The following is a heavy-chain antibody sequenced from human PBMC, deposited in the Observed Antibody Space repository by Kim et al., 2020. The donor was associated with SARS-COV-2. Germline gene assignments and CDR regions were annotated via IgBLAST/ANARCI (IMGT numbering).Heavy chain of an antibody. CDR2: IKQDGSEK. CDR3: ARDQPLVMLVVFDS. Sequence: GGSLRLSCAASGFTFSSNWMSWVRQAPGKGLEWVANIKQDGSEKYFVDSVKGRFTISRDNAKNSLYLQMNNLRAEDTAVYYCARDQPLVMLVVFDSWGQG. D-gene: IGHD3-22*01. V-gene: IGHV3-7*01. J-gene: IGHJ4*02. CDR1: GFTFSSNW.